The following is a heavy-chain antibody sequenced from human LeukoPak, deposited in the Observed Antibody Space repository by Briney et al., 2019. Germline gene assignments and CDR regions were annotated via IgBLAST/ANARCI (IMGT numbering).Heavy chain of an antibody. J-gene: IGHJ4*02. V-gene: IGHV3-23*01. CDR3: AKGGGYGSGSYYIPIY. CDR1: GFTFSSYA. CDR2: ISGSGGST. Sequence: GGSLRLSCAASGFTFSSYAMSWVRQAPGKGLGWVSAISGSGGSTYYADSVKGRFTISRDNSKNTLYLQMNSLRAEDTAVYYCAKGGGYGSGSYYIPIYWGQGTLVTVSS. D-gene: IGHD3-10*01.